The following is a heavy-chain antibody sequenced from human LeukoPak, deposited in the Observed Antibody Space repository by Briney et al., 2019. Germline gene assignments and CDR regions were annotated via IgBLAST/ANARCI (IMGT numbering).Heavy chain of an antibody. CDR1: GFTFSSYS. CDR2: ISSSSSYI. V-gene: IGHV3-21*01. D-gene: IGHD2-2*01. CDR3: ARDGVVPAVIPFDY. J-gene: IGHJ4*02. Sequence: GGSLRLSCAASGFTFSSYSMNWVRQAPGKGLEWVSSISSSSSYIYYADSVKGRFTISRDNAKNSLYLQMNSLRAEDTAVYYCARDGVVPAVIPFDYCGQGTLVTVSS.